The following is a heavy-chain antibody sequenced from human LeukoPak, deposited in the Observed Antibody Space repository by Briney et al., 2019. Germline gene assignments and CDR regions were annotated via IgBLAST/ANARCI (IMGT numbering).Heavy chain of an antibody. V-gene: IGHV1-8*01. CDR1: GYPFSTYE. J-gene: IGHJ5*02. CDR3: ARGPRNDP. Sequence: ASVKVSCKTSGYPFSTYEINWVRQAAGQGLEWMGWVHPNSGNTDYAQKFQGRVTMTRDTSISTAYMELSGLRSGDTAVYFCARGPRNDPWGQGTLVTVSS. CDR2: VHPNSGNT. D-gene: IGHD1-14*01.